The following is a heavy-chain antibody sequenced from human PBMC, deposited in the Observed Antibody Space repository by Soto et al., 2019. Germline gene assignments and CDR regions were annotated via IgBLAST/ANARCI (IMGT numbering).Heavy chain of an antibody. V-gene: IGHV3-11*01. CDR3: ARDCSSTSCHTLFDY. J-gene: IGHJ4*02. D-gene: IGHD2-2*01. CDR1: GFTFSDYY. CDR2: ISSSGSTI. Sequence: GGSLRLSCAASGFTFSDYYMSWIRQAPGKGLEWVSYISSSGSTIYYADSVKGRFTISRDNAKNSLYLQMNSLRAEDTAVYYCARDCSSTSCHTLFDYWGQGTLVTVS.